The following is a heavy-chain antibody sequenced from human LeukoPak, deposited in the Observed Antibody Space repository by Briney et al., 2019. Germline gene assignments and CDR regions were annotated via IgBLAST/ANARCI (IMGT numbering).Heavy chain of an antibody. Sequence: GGSLRLSCAASGFTFSRYEMNWVRQAPGKGLEWVSYISSSGDTIYYADSVKGRFTISRDNAKNSLYLQMNSLRAEDTAVYYCARGRVFFGYWGQGTLVTVSS. J-gene: IGHJ4*02. CDR2: ISSSGDTI. CDR1: GFTFSRYE. D-gene: IGHD3-3*01. CDR3: ARGRVFFGY. V-gene: IGHV3-48*03.